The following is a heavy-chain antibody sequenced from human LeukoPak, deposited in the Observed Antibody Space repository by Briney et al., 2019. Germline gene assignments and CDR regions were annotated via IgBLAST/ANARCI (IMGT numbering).Heavy chain of an antibody. CDR1: GFTFSSCA. D-gene: IGHD3-3*01. V-gene: IGHV3-23*01. Sequence: PGGSLRLSCAASGFTFSSCAMSWVRQAPGKGLEWVSAISGSGGSTYYADSVKGRFTISRDNSKNTLYLQMNSLRAEDTAVYYCAKDRYYDFWSGTGMDVWGQGTTVTVSS. CDR3: AKDRYYDFWSGTGMDV. J-gene: IGHJ6*02. CDR2: ISGSGGST.